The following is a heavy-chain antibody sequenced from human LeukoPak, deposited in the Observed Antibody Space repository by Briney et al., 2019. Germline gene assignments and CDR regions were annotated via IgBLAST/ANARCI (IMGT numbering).Heavy chain of an antibody. J-gene: IGHJ4*02. V-gene: IGHV3-30*19. CDR3: AREYYSGNYYVFDY. D-gene: IGHD1-26*01. CDR2: ISYDGDHK. CDR1: GFTFRSYG. Sequence: GGSLRLSCAASGFTFRSYGMHWVRQAPGKGLEWVAVISYDGDHKYYPDSVKGRFTIPRDNSKNTVYLQMNSLRVEDTAVYFCAREYYSGNYYVFDYWGQGTLVTVSS.